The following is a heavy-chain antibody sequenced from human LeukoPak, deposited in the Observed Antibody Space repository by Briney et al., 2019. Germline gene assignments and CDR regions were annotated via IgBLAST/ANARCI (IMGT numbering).Heavy chain of an antibody. Sequence: PGGSLRLFCAASGVTFSSNYMSWVRQAPGKGLKGLSVIYSGDSTCYADSVTGRYTLSTDNSENTQYLQFNSLRSEDTAVYYCAKGRAGNYYYDSSDYWGQGTLVTVSS. CDR2: IYSGDST. CDR3: AKGRAGNYYYDSSDY. CDR1: GVTFSSNY. D-gene: IGHD3-22*01. V-gene: IGHV3-53*01. J-gene: IGHJ4*02.